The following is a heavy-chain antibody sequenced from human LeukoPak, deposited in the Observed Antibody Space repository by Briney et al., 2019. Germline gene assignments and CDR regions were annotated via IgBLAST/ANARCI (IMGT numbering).Heavy chain of an antibody. Sequence: SETLSLTCTVSGGSISSYYWSWIRQPPGKGLEWIGYIYYSGSTNYNPSLKSRVTISVDTSKNQFSLKLSSVTAADTAVYYCVRSWSGYYGLGYWGQGALVTVSS. CDR2: IYYSGST. CDR3: VRSWSGYYGLGY. V-gene: IGHV4-59*08. CDR1: GGSISSYY. D-gene: IGHD3-3*01. J-gene: IGHJ4*02.